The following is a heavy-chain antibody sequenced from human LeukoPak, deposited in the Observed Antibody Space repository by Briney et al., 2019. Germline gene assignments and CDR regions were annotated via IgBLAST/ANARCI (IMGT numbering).Heavy chain of an antibody. CDR2: AYYSGST. V-gene: IGHV4-59*08. J-gene: IGHJ4*02. D-gene: IGHD2-15*01. Sequence: SSETLSFTCTVSGTSISSYYWSWIRQPPGKGLEWIGYAYYSGSTNYNPSLKGRVTISLDTSKIQFSLKLSSVTAADTAVYYCARHDSAYSFDYWGQGALVTVSS. CDR1: GTSISSYY. CDR3: ARHDSAYSFDY.